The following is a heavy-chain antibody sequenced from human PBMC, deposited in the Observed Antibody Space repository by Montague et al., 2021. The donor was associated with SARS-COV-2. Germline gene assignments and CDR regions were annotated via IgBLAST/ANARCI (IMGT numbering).Heavy chain of an antibody. J-gene: IGHJ5*02. D-gene: IGHD3-10*01. CDR3: ARPLNLYYYGSGSYSSWFDP. CDR1: GGSISSSSYY. Sequence: TLSLTCTVSGGSISSSSYYWCWIRQPPGKGLEWIGSIYYSGSTYYNPSLKSRVTISVDTSKNQFSLKLSSVTAADTAVYYCARPLNLYYYGSGSYSSWFDPWGQGTLVTVSS. V-gene: IGHV4-39*01. CDR2: IYYSGST.